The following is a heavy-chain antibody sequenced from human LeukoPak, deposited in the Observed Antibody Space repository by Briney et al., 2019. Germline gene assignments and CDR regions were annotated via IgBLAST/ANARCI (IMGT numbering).Heavy chain of an antibody. V-gene: IGHV3-30-3*01. J-gene: IGHJ4*02. CDR3: AREGIAAPFDY. Sequence: PGRSLRLSCAASGFTFSSYAMHWVRQAPGKGLEWVAVISYDGSNKYYADSVKGRFTISRDNSKNTLYLQMNSLRAEDTAVYYCAREGIAAPFDYWGQGTLVTVSS. D-gene: IGHD6-13*01. CDR2: ISYDGSNK. CDR1: GFTFSSYA.